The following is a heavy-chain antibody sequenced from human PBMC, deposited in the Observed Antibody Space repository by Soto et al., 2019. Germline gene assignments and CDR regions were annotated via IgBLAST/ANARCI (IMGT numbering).Heavy chain of an antibody. V-gene: IGHV5-51*01. CDR2: IYPGDSDT. CDR1: GYSFTSYW. D-gene: IGHD3-10*01. Sequence: PGESLKISCKGSGYSFTSYWIGWVRQMPGKGLEWMGIIYPGDSDTRYSPSFQDQVTISADKSISTAYLQWSSLKASDTAMYYCARLSDYYGSGSLYPYYYMDVWGKGTTVTVSS. J-gene: IGHJ6*03. CDR3: ARLSDYYGSGSLYPYYYMDV.